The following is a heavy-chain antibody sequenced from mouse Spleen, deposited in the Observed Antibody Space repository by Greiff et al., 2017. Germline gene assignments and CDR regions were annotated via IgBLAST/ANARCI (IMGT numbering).Heavy chain of an antibody. V-gene: IGHV5-9-4*01. CDR3: AREIYDGYFDY. D-gene: IGHD2-3*01. CDR2: ISSGGSYT. CDR1: GFTFSSYA. Sequence: EVKLVESGGGLVKPGGSLKLSCAASGFTFSSYAMSWVRQSPEKRLEWVAEISSGGSYTYYPDTVTGRFTISRDDAKNTLYLEMSSLRSEDTAMYYCAREIYDGYFDYWGQGTTLTVSS. J-gene: IGHJ2*01.